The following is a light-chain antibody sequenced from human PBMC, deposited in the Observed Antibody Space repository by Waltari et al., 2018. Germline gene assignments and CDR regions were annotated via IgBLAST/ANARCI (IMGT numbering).Light chain of an antibody. Sequence: EIVLTQSPGTLSLSPGERATLSCRASQSVSSIYLAWYQQKPGQTPRLLIYGASSRATGIPDMFSGSGAETDFTLTISRLEPEASAVYYCQQYVSSPLTFVGGTKVEIK. CDR3: QQYVSSPLT. CDR2: GAS. J-gene: IGKJ4*01. V-gene: IGKV3-20*01. CDR1: QSVSSIY.